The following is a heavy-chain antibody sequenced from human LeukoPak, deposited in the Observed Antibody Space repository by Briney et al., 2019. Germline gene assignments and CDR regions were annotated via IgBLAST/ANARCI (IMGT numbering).Heavy chain of an antibody. Sequence: SETLSLTCTVSGGSISSYYWSWIRQPPGKGLEWIAYIYYSGTTNYNPSLKSRVSISVDTSKNQFSLKLSSVTAADTAVYYCARSLARPGWFDPWGQGTLVTVSS. CDR3: ARSLARPGWFDP. J-gene: IGHJ5*02. CDR1: GGSISSYY. CDR2: IYYSGTT. D-gene: IGHD5-12*01. V-gene: IGHV4-59*08.